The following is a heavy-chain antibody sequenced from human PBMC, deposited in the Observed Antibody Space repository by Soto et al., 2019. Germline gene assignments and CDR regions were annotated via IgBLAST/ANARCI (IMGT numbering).Heavy chain of an antibody. V-gene: IGHV5-51*01. CDR2: IYPGDSET. CDR3: VKQHPLDSRAWHN. D-gene: IGHD6-19*01. CDR1: GYSFPSFW. J-gene: IGHJ4*02. Sequence: GESLKISCKVSGYSFPSFWIGWVRQMPGKGLEWLGSIYPGDSETRYSPSFQGEVTISADKSITTAYLHWSSLRASDTATYYCVKQHPLDSRAWHNWGQGTLVTVSS.